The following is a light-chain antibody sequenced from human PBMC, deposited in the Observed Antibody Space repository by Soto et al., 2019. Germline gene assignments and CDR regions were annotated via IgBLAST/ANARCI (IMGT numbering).Light chain of an antibody. CDR2: AVS. CDR1: QSVDSRY. CDR3: QQYGSSPRYS. Sequence: DIVLTQSPGTLSLSPGERATLSCRASQSVDSRYLAWYQQKPGQAPRLVIHAVSRRATGIPDRFSGSGSGTDFTLTISRREPEDFAAYYCQQYGSSPRYSFGQGTKLEIK. J-gene: IGKJ2*03. V-gene: IGKV3-20*01.